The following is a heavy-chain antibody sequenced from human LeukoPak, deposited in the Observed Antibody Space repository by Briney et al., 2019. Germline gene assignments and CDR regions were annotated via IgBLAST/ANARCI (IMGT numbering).Heavy chain of an antibody. Sequence: ETLSLTCTVSGGSISSYYWSWVRQAPGKGLEWVSVIYSGGSTYYADSVKGRFTISRHNSKNTLYLQTNSLRAEDTAVYYCARDRSGYYGMNVWGQGTTVTVSS. V-gene: IGHV3-53*04. CDR2: IYSGGST. CDR1: GGSISSYY. J-gene: IGHJ6*02. CDR3: ARDRSGYYGMNV.